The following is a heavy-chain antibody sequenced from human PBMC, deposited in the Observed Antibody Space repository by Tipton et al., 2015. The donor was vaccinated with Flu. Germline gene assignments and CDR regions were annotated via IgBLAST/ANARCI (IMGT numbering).Heavy chain of an antibody. CDR3: ASLRGSGSYSRYAFDI. CDR1: GFTFSTYW. J-gene: IGHJ3*02. D-gene: IGHD1-26*01. V-gene: IGHV3-7*01. CDR2: INQDGGEK. Sequence: SLRLSCAASGFTFSTYWMSWVRQAPGKGLEWVANINQDGGEKYYVDSVKDRFTISRDNAENSLHLQMNSLRAEDTAVYYCASLRGSGSYSRYAFDIWGQGTMVTVSS.